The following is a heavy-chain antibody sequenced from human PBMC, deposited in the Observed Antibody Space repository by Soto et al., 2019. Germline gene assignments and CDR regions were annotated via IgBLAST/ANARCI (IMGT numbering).Heavy chain of an antibody. CDR1: GYSFTSYW. Sequence: PGESLKISCKGSGYSFTSYWIGWVRQMPGKGLEWMGIIYPGDSDTRYSPSFQGQVTISADKSISTAYLQWSSLKASDTATYYCARLGMTTSYGMDVWGQGTTVTVSS. D-gene: IGHD4-17*01. J-gene: IGHJ6*02. V-gene: IGHV5-51*01. CDR2: IYPGDSDT. CDR3: ARLGMTTSYGMDV.